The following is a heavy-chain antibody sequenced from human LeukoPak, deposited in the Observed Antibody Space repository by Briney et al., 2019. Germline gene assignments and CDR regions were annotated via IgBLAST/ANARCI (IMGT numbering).Heavy chain of an antibody. CDR1: GFTFSSYG. D-gene: IGHD3-16*01. V-gene: IGHV3-30*18. CDR3: AKDRVTFGGVYYFDY. Sequence: PGGSLRLSCAASGFTFSSYGMHWVRQAPGKGLEWVAVISYDGSNKYYADSVKGRFTISRDNSKNTLYLQMNSLRAEDTAVYYCAKDRVTFGGVYYFDYWGQGTLVTVSS. J-gene: IGHJ4*02. CDR2: ISYDGSNK.